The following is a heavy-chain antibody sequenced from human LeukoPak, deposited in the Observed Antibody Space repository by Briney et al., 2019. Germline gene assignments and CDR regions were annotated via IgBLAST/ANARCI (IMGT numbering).Heavy chain of an antibody. J-gene: IGHJ3*02. CDR3: ASLQPDAFDI. D-gene: IGHD1-1*01. CDR1: GGSISSSSYY. CDR2: IYYSGST. V-gene: IGHV4-39*01. Sequence: SETLSLTCTVSGGSISSSSYYWGWIRQPPGKGLEWIGGIYYSGSTYYNPSLKSRVTISVDTSKNQFSLKLSSVTAADTAVYYCASLQPDAFDIWGQGTMVTVSS.